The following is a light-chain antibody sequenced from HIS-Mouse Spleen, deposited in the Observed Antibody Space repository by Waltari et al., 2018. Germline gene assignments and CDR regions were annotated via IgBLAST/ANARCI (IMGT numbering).Light chain of an antibody. CDR1: KLGDTY. V-gene: IGLV3-1*01. J-gene: IGLJ2*01. Sequence: SYELPQPPSLSVSPGQTASITCSRDKLGDTYACWYQQKPGQAPVLVIYQDSKRPSGIPERFSGSNSGNTATLTISGTQAMDEADYYCQAWDSSYSVFGGGTKLTVL. CDR2: QDS. CDR3: QAWDSSYSV.